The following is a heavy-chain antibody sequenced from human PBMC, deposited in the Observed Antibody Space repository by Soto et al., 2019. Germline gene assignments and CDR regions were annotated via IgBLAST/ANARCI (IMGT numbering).Heavy chain of an antibody. J-gene: IGHJ6*02. CDR2: IDPSDSYT. CDR1: GYSFTSYW. D-gene: IGHD6-6*01. Sequence: GESLKISCKGSGYSFTSYWISWVRQMPGKGLEWMGRIDPSDSYTNYSPSFQGHVTISADKSTSTAYLQWSSLKASDTAMYYCASEYSSSAIYYYYGMDVWGQGTTVTVSS. CDR3: ASEYSSSAIYYYYGMDV. V-gene: IGHV5-10-1*01.